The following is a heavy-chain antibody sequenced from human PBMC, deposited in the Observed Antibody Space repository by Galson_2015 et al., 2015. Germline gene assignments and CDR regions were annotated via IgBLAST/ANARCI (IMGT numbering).Heavy chain of an antibody. CDR2: ISVSGGST. CDR1: GFTFSTYA. V-gene: IGHV3-23*01. Sequence: SLRLSCAASGFTFSTYAMSWVRQAPGQGLEWVSAISVSGGSTYYADSVKGRFTISRDNSKNTLYLQMNSLRADDTAVYYCATIFGVVGVWGKGTTVSVSS. J-gene: IGHJ6*04. CDR3: ATIFGVVGV. D-gene: IGHD3-3*01.